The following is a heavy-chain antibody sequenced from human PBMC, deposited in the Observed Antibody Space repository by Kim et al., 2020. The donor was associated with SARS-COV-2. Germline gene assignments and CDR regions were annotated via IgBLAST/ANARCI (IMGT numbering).Heavy chain of an antibody. V-gene: IGHV4-61*02. Sequence: SETLSLTCTVSGGSISSGSYYWSWIRQPAGKGLEWIGRIYTSGSTNYNPSLKSRVTISVDTSKNQFSLKLSPVTAADTAVYYCARGSLDGYNLYFDYWGQGTLVTVSS. J-gene: IGHJ4*02. D-gene: IGHD5-12*01. CDR3: ARGSLDGYNLYFDY. CDR1: GGSISSGSYY. CDR2: IYTSGST.